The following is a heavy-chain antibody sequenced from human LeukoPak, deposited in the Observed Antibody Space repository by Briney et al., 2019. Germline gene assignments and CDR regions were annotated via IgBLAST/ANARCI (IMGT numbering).Heavy chain of an antibody. V-gene: IGHV4-39*07. D-gene: IGHD6-13*01. CDR1: GGSISSSSYS. Sequence: PSETLSLTCTVSGGSISSSSYSWGWIRQPPGKGLEWIGSVYYSGSTYYNPSLKSRVTISVDTSKNQFSLKLSSVTAADTAVYYCAREPRQGIAAAGHDYWGQGTLVTVSS. CDR2: VYYSGST. CDR3: AREPRQGIAAAGHDY. J-gene: IGHJ4*02.